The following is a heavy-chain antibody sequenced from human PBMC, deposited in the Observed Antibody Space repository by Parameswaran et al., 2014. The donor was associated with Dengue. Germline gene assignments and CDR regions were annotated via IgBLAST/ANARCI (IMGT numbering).Heavy chain of an antibody. CDR2: IYPGDSDT. V-gene: IGHV5-51*01. D-gene: IGHD3-22*01. Sequence: VRQMPGKGLEWMGIIYPGDSDTRYSPSFQGQVTISADKSISTAYLQWSSLKASDTAMYYCANSITMIVDDAFDIWGQGTMVTVSS. J-gene: IGHJ3*02. CDR3: ANSITMIVDDAFDI.